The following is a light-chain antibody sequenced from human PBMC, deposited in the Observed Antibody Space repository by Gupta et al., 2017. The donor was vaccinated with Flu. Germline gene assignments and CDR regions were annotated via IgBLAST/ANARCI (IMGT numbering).Light chain of an antibody. CDR3: SSYAGSNLVV. Sequence: QSALTQPPSASGSPGQSVTIPCPGTSSDVGGYNYVSWYQQHPGKAPKLMIYEVSKRPSGVPDRFSGSKSGNTASLTVSGLQAEDEADYYCSSYAGSNLVVFGGGTKLTVL. CDR1: SSDVGGYNY. J-gene: IGLJ2*01. V-gene: IGLV2-8*01. CDR2: EVS.